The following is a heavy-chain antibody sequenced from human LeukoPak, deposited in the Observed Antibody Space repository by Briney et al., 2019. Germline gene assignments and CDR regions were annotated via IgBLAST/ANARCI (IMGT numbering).Heavy chain of an antibody. D-gene: IGHD3-10*02. V-gene: IGHV4-34*01. CDR2: INHSERT. Sequence: SETLSLTCAVSGGSFSGYYWNWIRQPPGKGLEWIGEINHSERTNYNPSLKSRVSMSVDTSKNQFSLNLSSVTATHTAVYYCARGGYYVPGYYFDYWGEGILGTVSS. J-gene: IGHJ4*02. CDR1: GGSFSGYY. CDR3: ARGGYYVPGYYFDY.